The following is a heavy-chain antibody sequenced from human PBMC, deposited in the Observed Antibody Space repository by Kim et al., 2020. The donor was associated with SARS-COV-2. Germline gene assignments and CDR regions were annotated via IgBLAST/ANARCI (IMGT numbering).Heavy chain of an antibody. Sequence: SETLSLTCTVSGGSISSYYWSWIRQPPGKGLEWIGYIYYSGSTNYNPSLKSRVTISVDTSKNQFSLKLSSVTAADTAVYYCARDSSPPKNDYDILTGYYAANYYYYGMDVWGQGTTVTVSS. V-gene: IGHV4-59*13. J-gene: IGHJ6*02. CDR2: IYYSGST. CDR1: GGSISSYY. CDR3: ARDSSPPKNDYDILTGYYAANYYYYGMDV. D-gene: IGHD3-9*01.